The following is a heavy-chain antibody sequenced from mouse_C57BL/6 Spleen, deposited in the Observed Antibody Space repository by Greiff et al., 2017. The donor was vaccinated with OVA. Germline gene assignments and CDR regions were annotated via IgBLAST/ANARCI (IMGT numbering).Heavy chain of an antibody. CDR3: ARDFITTVVDYLDY. D-gene: IGHD1-1*01. CDR1: GFTFSSYA. J-gene: IGHJ2*01. Sequence: EVQLVESGGGLVKPGASLKLSCAASGFTFSSYAMPWVRQTPEKRLEWVATISDGGSYTYYPDKVKGRFTISRVNAKNNLYLQMSHLKSEETAMDYCARDFITTVVDYLDYWGQGTTLTVSS. V-gene: IGHV5-4*01. CDR2: ISDGGSYT.